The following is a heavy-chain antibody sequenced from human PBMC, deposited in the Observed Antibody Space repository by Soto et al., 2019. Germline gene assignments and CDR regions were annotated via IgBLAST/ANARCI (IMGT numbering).Heavy chain of an antibody. CDR2: MNPNSGNT. Sequence: QVQLVQSGAEVKKPRASVKVSCKASGYTFTSYDINWVRQATGQGLEWMGWMNPNSGNTGYAQKFQGRVTMTRNTSISTAYMELSSLRSEDTAVYYCARRRPYDFWSDYYYGMDVWGQGTTVTVSS. CDR3: ARRRPYDFWSDYYYGMDV. D-gene: IGHD3-3*01. V-gene: IGHV1-8*01. J-gene: IGHJ6*02. CDR1: GYTFTSYD.